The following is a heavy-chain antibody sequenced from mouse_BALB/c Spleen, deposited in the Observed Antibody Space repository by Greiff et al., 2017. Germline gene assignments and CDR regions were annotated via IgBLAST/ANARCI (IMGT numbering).Heavy chain of an antibody. CDR3: AIFSYGYDRFAY. Sequence: EVQLQESGAELVKPGASVKLSCTASGFNIKDTYMHWVKQRPEQGLEWIGRIDPANGNTKYDPKFQGKATITADTSSNTAYLQLSSLTSEDTAVYYCAIFSYGYDRFAYWGQGTLVTVSA. CDR2: IDPANGNT. J-gene: IGHJ3*01. V-gene: IGHV14-3*02. D-gene: IGHD2-2*01. CDR1: GFNIKDTY.